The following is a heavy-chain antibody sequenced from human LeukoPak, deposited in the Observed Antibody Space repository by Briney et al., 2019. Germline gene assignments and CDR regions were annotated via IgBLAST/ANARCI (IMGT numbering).Heavy chain of an antibody. CDR2: IYPGDSDT. CDR3: ARLQRPSGYNFGISY. Sequence: GESLKISCKGSGYSFTSYWIGWVRQMPGKGLEWMGIIYPGDSDTRYSPSFQGQVTISADKSISTAYLQWSSLKASDTAMYYCARLQRPSGYNFGISYWGQGTLVTVSS. D-gene: IGHD5-12*01. CDR1: GYSFTSYW. J-gene: IGHJ4*02. V-gene: IGHV5-51*01.